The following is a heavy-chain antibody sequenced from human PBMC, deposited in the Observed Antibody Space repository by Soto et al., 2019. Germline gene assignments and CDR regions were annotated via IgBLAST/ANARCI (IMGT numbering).Heavy chain of an antibody. J-gene: IGHJ6*02. V-gene: IGHV1-69*13. Sequence: SVKVSFKASVGTFSSYAISWVRQAPGQGLAWMGGIIPIFGTANYAQKFQGRVTITADESTSTAYMEPSSLRSEDTAVYYFALKGYDPDPNYYYYYGMDVWGQGTTVTVSS. CDR3: ALKGYDPDPNYYYYYGMDV. D-gene: IGHD5-12*01. CDR1: VGTFSSYA. CDR2: IIPIFGTA.